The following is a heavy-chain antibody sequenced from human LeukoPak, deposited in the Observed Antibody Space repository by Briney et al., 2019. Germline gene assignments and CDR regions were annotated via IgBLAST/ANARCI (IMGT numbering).Heavy chain of an antibody. CDR1: GGSISSYY. V-gene: IGHV4-59*01. D-gene: IGHD3-22*01. CDR3: AREVPNYDSSGYQGHAAFDI. CDR2: IYYSGST. J-gene: IGHJ3*02. Sequence: SETLSLTCTVSGGSISSYYWSWIRQPPGKGLEWIGYIYYSGSTNYNPSLKSRVTISVDTSKNQFSLKLSSVTAADTAVYYCAREVPNYDSSGYQGHAAFDIWGQGTMVTVSS.